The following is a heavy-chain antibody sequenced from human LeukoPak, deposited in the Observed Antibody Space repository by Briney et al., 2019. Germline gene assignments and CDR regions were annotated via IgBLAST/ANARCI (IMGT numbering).Heavy chain of an antibody. V-gene: IGHV4-34*01. CDR1: GGSFSGYY. D-gene: IGHD3-10*01. J-gene: IGHJ4*01. Sequence: SETLSLTCAVYGGSFSGYYWSWIRQPPGKGLEWIGEINHSGSTNYNPSLKSRVTISVDTSKNQFSLKMTSVTAADTAVYYCAREAITMVREEPFDYWGHGSLVTVSS. CDR2: INHSGST. CDR3: AREAITMVREEPFDY.